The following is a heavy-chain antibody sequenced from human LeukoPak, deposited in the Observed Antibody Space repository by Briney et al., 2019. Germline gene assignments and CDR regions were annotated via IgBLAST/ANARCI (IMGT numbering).Heavy chain of an antibody. CDR2: IYYSGST. D-gene: IGHD6-19*01. CDR1: GGSISSSF. J-gene: IGHJ5*02. Sequence: PSETLSLTCTVSGGSISSSFWSWIRQPPGKGLEWIGYIYYSGSTNYNPSLKSRVTISLDASKNQFSLKLNSVTAADTAVYYCARQGSAWSPPGTWGQGTLVTVSS. CDR3: ARQGSAWSPPGT. V-gene: IGHV4-59*08.